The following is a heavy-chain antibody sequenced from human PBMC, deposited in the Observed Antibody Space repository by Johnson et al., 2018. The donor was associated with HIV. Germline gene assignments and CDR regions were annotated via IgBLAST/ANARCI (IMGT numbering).Heavy chain of an antibody. CDR1: GFTFSSYA. CDR2: IRYDGSNK. V-gene: IGHV3-33*08. CDR3: VSSGCQRCAFDI. D-gene: IGHD6-19*01. J-gene: IGHJ3*02. Sequence: VQLVESGGGVVQPGRSLRLSCAASGFTFSSYAMHWVRQAPGKGLEWVAFIRYDGSNKYYADSVKGRFTISRDNSKNTLYLQMNSLKAEDTAVYYCVSSGCQRCAFDIWGQGTMVTVSS.